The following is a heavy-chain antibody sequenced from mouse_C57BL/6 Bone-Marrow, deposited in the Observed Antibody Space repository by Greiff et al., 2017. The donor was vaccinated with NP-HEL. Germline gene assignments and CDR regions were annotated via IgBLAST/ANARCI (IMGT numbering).Heavy chain of an antibody. Sequence: VQGVESGPELVKPGASVKISCKASGYSFTSYYIHWVKQRPGQGLEWIGWIYPGSGNTKYNEKFKGKATLTADTSSSTAYMQLSSLTSEDSAVYYCARAPPYYFDYWGQGTTLTVSS. J-gene: IGHJ2*01. CDR2: IYPGSGNT. V-gene: IGHV1-66*01. CDR3: ARAPPYYFDY. CDR1: GYSFTSYY. D-gene: IGHD3-1*01.